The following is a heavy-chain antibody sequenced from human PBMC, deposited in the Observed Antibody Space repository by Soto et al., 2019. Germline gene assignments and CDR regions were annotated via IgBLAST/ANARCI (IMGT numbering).Heavy chain of an antibody. CDR1: GYTFTSYG. Sequence: QVQLVQSGAEVKKPGASVKVSCKASGYTFTSYGISWVRQAPGQGLEWMGWISAYNGNTNYAQKLQGRVTMTTDTSTSTAYMELRSLRSDDTAVYYCARLGYCSSTSCYDPRNYYYYGMDVWGQGTTVTVSS. CDR2: ISAYNGNT. D-gene: IGHD2-2*03. J-gene: IGHJ6*02. V-gene: IGHV1-18*01. CDR3: ARLGYCSSTSCYDPRNYYYYGMDV.